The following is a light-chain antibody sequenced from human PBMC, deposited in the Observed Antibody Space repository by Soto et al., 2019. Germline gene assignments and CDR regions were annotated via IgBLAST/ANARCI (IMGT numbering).Light chain of an antibody. J-gene: IGKJ1*01. V-gene: IGKV3-20*01. CDR3: QQYGSSPTWT. Sequence: ERVLTQSPGTLSLSPGERATLSCSAIQSVSSNYLAWYQQKPGQAPRLLIYGASTRATGIPDRFSGSGSGTDFTLTISRLEPEDSAVYYCQQYGSSPTWTFGQGTKVDI. CDR2: GAS. CDR1: QSVSSNY.